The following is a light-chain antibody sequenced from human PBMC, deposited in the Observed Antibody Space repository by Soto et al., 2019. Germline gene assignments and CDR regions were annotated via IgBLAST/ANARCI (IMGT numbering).Light chain of an antibody. J-gene: IGKJ1*01. Sequence: DIQMTQSPSTLSASVGDRVTITCRASQSISSWLAWYQQKPGKAPKLLIYKASSLESGVPSRFSGSGSGTDFTLTISSLQPDDFAPYYCQQYNSYSPWTFGQGTKVEIK. V-gene: IGKV1-5*03. CDR1: QSISSW. CDR3: QQYNSYSPWT. CDR2: KAS.